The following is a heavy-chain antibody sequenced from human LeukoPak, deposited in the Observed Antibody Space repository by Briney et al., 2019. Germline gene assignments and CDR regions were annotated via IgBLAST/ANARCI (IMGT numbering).Heavy chain of an antibody. CDR3: ATGGVHYYDSSADY. V-gene: IGHV3-21*01. CDR2: ITTSSSYI. D-gene: IGHD3-22*01. J-gene: IGHJ4*02. CDR1: GFTVSSNY. Sequence: PGGSLRLSCAASGFTVSSNYMSWVRQAPGKGLEWVSSITTSSSYIYYADSVKGRFTISRDNAKNSLYLQMDSLRGEDTAVYYCATGGVHYYDSSADYWGQGTLVTVSS.